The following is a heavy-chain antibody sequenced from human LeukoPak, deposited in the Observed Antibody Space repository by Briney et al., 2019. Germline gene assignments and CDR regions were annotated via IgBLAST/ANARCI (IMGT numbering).Heavy chain of an antibody. CDR3: ARDRRYCSSTSCLGYYYFYMDV. Sequence: ASVKVSCKVSGYTFTDYYMHWVRQAPGQGLEWMGRINPKSGGTNYAQKFQGRVTMARDTSISTAYMELSRLRSDDTAVYYCARDRRYCSSTSCLGYYYFYMDVWGKGTTVTVSS. CDR1: GYTFTDYY. D-gene: IGHD2-2*01. J-gene: IGHJ6*03. CDR2: INPKSGGT. V-gene: IGHV1-2*06.